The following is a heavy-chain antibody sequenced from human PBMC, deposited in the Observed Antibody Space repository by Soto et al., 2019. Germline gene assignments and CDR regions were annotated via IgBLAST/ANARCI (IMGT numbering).Heavy chain of an antibody. CDR1: GGSFSGYY. V-gene: IGHV4-34*01. D-gene: IGHD3-3*01. CDR3: ARGGDFWSGYYYY. J-gene: IGHJ4*02. CDR2: INHSGST. Sequence: PSETLSLTCAVYGGSFSGYYWSWIRQPPGKGLEWIGEINHSGSTNYNPSLKSRVTISVDTSKNQFSLKLSSVTAADTAVYYCARGGDFWSGYYYYWGQGTLVTVSS.